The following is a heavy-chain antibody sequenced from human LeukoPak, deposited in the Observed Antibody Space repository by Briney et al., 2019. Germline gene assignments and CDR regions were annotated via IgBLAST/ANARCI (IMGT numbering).Heavy chain of an antibody. CDR1: GYSFTNYW. CDR2: IYPGDSDT. Sequence: GESLKISCKGSGYSFTNYWIGWVRPMPGKGLEWMGIIYPGDSDTKYSPSFQGQVTISAAESISTAYLQWSSLKASDTAMYYCARRSVPEKSSPSIFDIWGQGTMVTVSS. J-gene: IGHJ3*02. V-gene: IGHV5-51*01. D-gene: IGHD4-11*01. CDR3: ARRSVPEKSSPSIFDI.